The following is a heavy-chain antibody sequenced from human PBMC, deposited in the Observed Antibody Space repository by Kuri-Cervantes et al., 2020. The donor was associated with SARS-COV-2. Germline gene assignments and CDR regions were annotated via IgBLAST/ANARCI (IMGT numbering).Heavy chain of an antibody. CDR1: GFTVSSNY. V-gene: IGHV3-53*01. J-gene: IGHJ4*02. CDR3: VRDGDHWNFDY. D-gene: IGHD1-1*01. Sequence: GGSQRLSCAASGFTVSSNYMSWVRQAPGKGLEWVSVIYSGGSTYYADSVKGRFTLSRDNAKNMLFLQMNSLRAEDTAVYYCVRDGDHWNFDYWGQGTLVTVSS. CDR2: IYSGGST.